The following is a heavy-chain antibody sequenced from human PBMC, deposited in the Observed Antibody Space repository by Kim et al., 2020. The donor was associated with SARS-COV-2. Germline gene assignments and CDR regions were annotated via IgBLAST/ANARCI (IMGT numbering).Heavy chain of an antibody. CDR3: ASLLAPLIPGYSISWNREGADYYGMDV. V-gene: IGHV5-10-1*01. Sequence: GESLKISCKGSGYSFTSYWISWVRQMPGKGLEWMGRIDPSDSYTNYSPSFQGHVTISADKSISTAYLQWSSLKASDTAMYYCASLLAPLIPGYSISWNREGADYYGMDVWGQGTTVTVSS. J-gene: IGHJ6*02. CDR2: IDPSDSYT. CDR1: GYSFTSYW. D-gene: IGHD6-13*01.